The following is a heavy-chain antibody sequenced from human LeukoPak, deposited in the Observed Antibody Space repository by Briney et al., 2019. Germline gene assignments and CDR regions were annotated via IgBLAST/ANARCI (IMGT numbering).Heavy chain of an antibody. CDR3: ARDSNYDTSGHYY. CDR1: GFTVSSNY. Sequence: GGSLRLSCAAPGFTVSSNYMSWVRQAPGKGLEWVSVIYSGGSTYSADSVKGRFTISRDNSKNTLYLQMNSLRAEDTAVYYCARDSNYDTSGHYYWGQGTLVTVSS. D-gene: IGHD3-22*01. CDR2: IYSGGST. J-gene: IGHJ4*02. V-gene: IGHV3-53*01.